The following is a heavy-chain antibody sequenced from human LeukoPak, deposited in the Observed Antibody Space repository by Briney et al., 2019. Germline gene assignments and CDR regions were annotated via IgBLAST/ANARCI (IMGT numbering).Heavy chain of an antibody. CDR1: GGTFSSYA. CDR3: ARSGEMGATDYFDY. Sequence: SVKVSCKASGGTFSSYAISWVRQAPGQGLEWMGGIIPIFGTANYAQKLQGRVTMTTDTSTSTAYMELRSLRSDDTAVYYCARSGEMGATDYFDYWGQGTLVTVSS. D-gene: IGHD1-26*01. J-gene: IGHJ4*02. CDR2: IIPIFGTA. V-gene: IGHV1-69*05.